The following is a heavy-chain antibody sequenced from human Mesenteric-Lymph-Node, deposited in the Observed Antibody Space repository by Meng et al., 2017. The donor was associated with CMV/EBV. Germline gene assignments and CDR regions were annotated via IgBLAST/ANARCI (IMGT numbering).Heavy chain of an antibody. CDR2: INPNSGGT. J-gene: IGHJ4*02. V-gene: IGHV1-2*02. CDR1: GYTFTGYY. Sequence: ASVKVSCKASGYTFTGYYIHWVRQAPGQGPEWMGWINPNSGGTNSAQKFQGRVTMTRDTSISTAYMELSSLKSDDTAVYYCARDRFLYSSGWPGGYWGQGTPVTVSS. CDR3: ARDRFLYSSGWPGGY. D-gene: IGHD6-19*01.